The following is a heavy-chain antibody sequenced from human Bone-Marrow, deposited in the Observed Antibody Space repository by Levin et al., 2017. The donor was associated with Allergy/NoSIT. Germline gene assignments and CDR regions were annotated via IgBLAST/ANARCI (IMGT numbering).Heavy chain of an antibody. V-gene: IGHV3-30-3*01. J-gene: IGHJ6*02. CDR2: ISYDGSNE. CDR1: RFSFTSYA. CDR3: ARHLDGSGSNYRWSHYFGMDV. Sequence: RGESLKISCAASRFSFTSYAMHWVRQAPGKGLEWVAVISYDGSNEHYADSVKGRFTIYRDNSKNTLYLQMNSLRPEDAAVYYCARHLDGSGSNYRWSHYFGMDVWGQGATVTVSS. D-gene: IGHD3-10*01.